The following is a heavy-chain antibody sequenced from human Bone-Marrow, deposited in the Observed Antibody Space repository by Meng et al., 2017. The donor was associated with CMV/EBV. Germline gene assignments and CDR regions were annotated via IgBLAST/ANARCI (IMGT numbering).Heavy chain of an antibody. CDR1: GFTVSSNY. V-gene: IGHV3-53*01. D-gene: IGHD1-26*01. CDR3: ARAGATLAFDI. Sequence: GESLKISCAASGFTVSSNYMSWVRQAPGKGLEWVSVIYSGGSTYYVDSVKGRFTISRDNSKTTLYLQMNSLRAEDTAVYYCARAGATLAFDIWGQGTMVTVSS. J-gene: IGHJ3*02. CDR2: IYSGGST.